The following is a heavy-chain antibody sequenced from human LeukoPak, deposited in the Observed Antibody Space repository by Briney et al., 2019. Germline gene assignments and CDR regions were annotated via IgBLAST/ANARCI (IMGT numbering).Heavy chain of an antibody. V-gene: IGHV3-48*04. CDR2: ISSTSYTI. CDR3: ARAGVRSSSWYYYYYMDV. J-gene: IGHJ6*03. Sequence: PGGSLRLPCAASGFTFSSYSMNWVRQAPGKGLEWVSYISSTSYTIYYSDSVKGRFTISRDNAKNSLYLQMNSLRAEDTAVYYCARAGVRSSSWYYYYYMDVWGKGTTVTVSS. D-gene: IGHD6-13*01. CDR1: GFTFSSYS.